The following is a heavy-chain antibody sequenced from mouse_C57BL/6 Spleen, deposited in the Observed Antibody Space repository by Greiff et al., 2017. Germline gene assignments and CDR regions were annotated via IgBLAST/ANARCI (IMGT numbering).Heavy chain of an antibody. V-gene: IGHV1-55*01. CDR1: GYTFTSYW. D-gene: IGHD1-1*01. Sequence: QVQLQQPGAELVKPGASVKMSCKASGYTFTSYWITWVKQRPGQGLEWIGDIYPGSGSTNYNEKFKSKATLTVDTSSSTAYMQLSSLTTEDSAVYYCAREPYYYGRDYWGQGTTLTVSS. CDR3: AREPYYYGRDY. J-gene: IGHJ2*01. CDR2: IYPGSGST.